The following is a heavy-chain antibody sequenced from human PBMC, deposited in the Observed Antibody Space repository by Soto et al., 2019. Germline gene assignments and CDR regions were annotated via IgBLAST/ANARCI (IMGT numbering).Heavy chain of an antibody. J-gene: IGHJ4*02. CDR3: ARTSDSSRVPEADGV. V-gene: IGHV3-53*02. CDR2: IYSNGDT. Sequence: EVQLVETGGGLIQPGGSLRLSCAASGFSVGSNYMTWVRQSPGKGLEWVSLIYSNGDTDYADSVKGRFSISRDNYKNTLYLQMNNLRAEDTAVYHCARTSDSSRVPEADGVWGRGTLVTVSS. CDR1: GFSVGSNY. D-gene: IGHD2-8*01.